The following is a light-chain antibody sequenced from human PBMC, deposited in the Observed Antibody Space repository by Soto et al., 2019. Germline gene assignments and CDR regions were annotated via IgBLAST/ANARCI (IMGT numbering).Light chain of an antibody. J-gene: IGKJ1*01. Sequence: EIVLTQSPATLSLSPGERATLSCGASQSVSSYLAWYQQKPGQAPRLLIYDASNRATGIPARFSGSGSGTDFTLTISSLEPEDFAVYYCQQYGGSPRTFGQGTKVEVK. V-gene: IGKV3-11*01. CDR3: QQYGGSPRT. CDR1: QSVSSY. CDR2: DAS.